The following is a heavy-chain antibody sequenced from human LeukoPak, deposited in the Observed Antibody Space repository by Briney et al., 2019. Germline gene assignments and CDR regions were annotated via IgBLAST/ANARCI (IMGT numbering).Heavy chain of an antibody. CDR1: GGSISSHY. CDR3: ARGGLLKRSSFDY. J-gene: IGHJ4*02. CDR2: IYYSGST. V-gene: IGHV4-59*11. D-gene: IGHD1-26*01. Sequence: SETLSLTCTVSGGSISSHYWSWIRQPPGKGLEWIGYIYYSGSTNYNPSLKSRVTISVDTSKNQFSLKLSSVTAADTAVYYCARGGLLKRSSFDYWGQGTLVTVSS.